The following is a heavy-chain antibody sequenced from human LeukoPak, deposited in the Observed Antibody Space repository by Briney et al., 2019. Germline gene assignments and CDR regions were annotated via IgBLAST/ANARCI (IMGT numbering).Heavy chain of an antibody. CDR1: GFTFSSYA. CDR2: ISGSGGST. Sequence: PGGSLRLSCAASGFTFSSYAMSWVRQAPGKGLEWVSAISGSGGSTYYADSVKSRFTISRDNSKNTLYLQMNSLRAEDTAVYYRAKSPVDTAMARPFDYWGQGTLVTVSS. V-gene: IGHV3-23*01. CDR3: AKSPVDTAMARPFDY. D-gene: IGHD5-18*01. J-gene: IGHJ4*02.